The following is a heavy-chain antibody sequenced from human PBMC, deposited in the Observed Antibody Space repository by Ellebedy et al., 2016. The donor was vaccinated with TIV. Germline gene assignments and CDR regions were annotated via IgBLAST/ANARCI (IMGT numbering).Heavy chain of an antibody. V-gene: IGHV4-59*01. J-gene: IGHJ6*02. Sequence: SETLSLTCTVSGGSISSYYWSWIRQPPGKGLEWIGYIYYRGSTNYNPSLKSRVTISVDTSKYQFSLKLSSVTAADTAVYYCARSSGYSSKGGMDVWGQGTTVTVSS. CDR1: GGSISSYY. D-gene: IGHD2-2*01. CDR3: ARSSGYSSKGGMDV. CDR2: IYYRGST.